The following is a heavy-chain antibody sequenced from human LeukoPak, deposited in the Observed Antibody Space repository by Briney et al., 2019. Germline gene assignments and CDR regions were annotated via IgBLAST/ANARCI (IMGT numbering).Heavy chain of an antibody. Sequence: GGSLRLSCTVSGFTLSSYEMSWIRQAPGKGLEWVSSIDYDGGSGHYADSVKGRFTISRDNAKNSLYLQMNSLRAEDTALYYCARDRLVYAFDIWGQGTMVTVSS. CDR1: GFTLSSYE. J-gene: IGHJ3*02. CDR2: IDYDGGSG. CDR3: ARDRLVYAFDI. D-gene: IGHD1-14*01. V-gene: IGHV3-20*04.